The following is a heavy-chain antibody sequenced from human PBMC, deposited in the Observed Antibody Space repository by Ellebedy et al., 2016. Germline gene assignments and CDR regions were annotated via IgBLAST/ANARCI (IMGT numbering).Heavy chain of an antibody. Sequence: GGSLRLXXAASGFTFSSYAMSWVRQAPGKGLEWVSAISGSGGSTYYADSVKGRFTISRDNSKNTLYLQMNSLRAEDTAVYYCAKDHGYYGSGHYFDYWGQGTLVTVSS. J-gene: IGHJ4*02. CDR1: GFTFSSYA. CDR2: ISGSGGST. CDR3: AKDHGYYGSGHYFDY. V-gene: IGHV3-23*01. D-gene: IGHD3-10*01.